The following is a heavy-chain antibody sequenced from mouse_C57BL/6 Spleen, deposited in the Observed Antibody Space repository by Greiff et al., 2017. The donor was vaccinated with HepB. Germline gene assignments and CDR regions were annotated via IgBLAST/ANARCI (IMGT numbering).Heavy chain of an antibody. CDR3: GRGVYLVSNAMDY. CDR2: IYPSDSET. D-gene: IGHD6-2*01. V-gene: IGHV1-61*01. J-gene: IGHJ4*01. CDR1: GYTFTSYW. Sequence: QVQLQQPGAELVRPGSSVKLSCKASGYTFTSYWMDWVKQRPGQGLEWIGNIYPSDSETHYNQKFKDKATLTVDKSSSTAYMQLSSLTSEDSAVYYGGRGVYLVSNAMDYWGQGTSVTVSS.